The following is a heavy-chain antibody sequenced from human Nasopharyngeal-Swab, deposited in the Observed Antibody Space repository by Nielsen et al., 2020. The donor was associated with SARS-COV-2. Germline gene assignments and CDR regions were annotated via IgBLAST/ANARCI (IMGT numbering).Heavy chain of an antibody. CDR3: ARAPIVVVITAFDY. D-gene: IGHD3-22*01. CDR1: GGSISSYY. Sequence: SETLSLTCTVSGGSISSYYWSWIRQPPGKGLEWIGYIYYSGSTYYNPSLKSRVTISVDTSKNQFSLKLSSVTAADTAVYYCARAPIVVVITAFDYRGQGTLVTVSS. V-gene: IGHV4-59*12. J-gene: IGHJ4*02. CDR2: IYYSGST.